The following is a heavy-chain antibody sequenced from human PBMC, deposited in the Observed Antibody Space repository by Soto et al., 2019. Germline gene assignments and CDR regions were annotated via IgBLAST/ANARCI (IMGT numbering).Heavy chain of an antibody. CDR2: IDPSDSYT. V-gene: IGHV5-10-1*01. J-gene: IGHJ4*02. D-gene: IGHD6-6*01. CDR1: GYSFTSYW. CDR3: ARHGSIAALWYFDY. Sequence: GESLKISCKGSGYSFTSYWISWVRQMPGKGLEWMGRIDPSDSYTNYSPSFQGHVTISADKSISTAYLEWSSLKASDTAMYYCARHGSIAALWYFDYWGQGTLVTVSS.